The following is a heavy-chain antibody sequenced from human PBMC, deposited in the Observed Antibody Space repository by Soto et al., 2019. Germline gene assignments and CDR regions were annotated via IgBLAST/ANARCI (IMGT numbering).Heavy chain of an antibody. Sequence: SETLSLTCTVSGGSISSGGYYWSWIRQHPGKGLEWIGYIYYSGSTYYNPSLKSRVTISVDTSKNQFSLKLSSVTAADTAVYYCARIGFWSGYTTTGGLDYWGQGTLVTVSS. J-gene: IGHJ4*02. CDR2: IYYSGST. D-gene: IGHD3-3*01. V-gene: IGHV4-31*03. CDR3: ARIGFWSGYTTTGGLDY. CDR1: GGSISSGGYY.